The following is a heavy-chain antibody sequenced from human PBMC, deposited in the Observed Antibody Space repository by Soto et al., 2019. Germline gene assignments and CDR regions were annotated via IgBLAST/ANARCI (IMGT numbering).Heavy chain of an antibody. Sequence: GGSLRLSCAASGFTFDDYTMHWVRQAPGKGLEWVSLISWDGGSTYYADSVKGRFTISRDNSKNSLYLQMNSLRTEDTALYYCAKDSDSYSSSWYFDYWGQGTLVTVSS. J-gene: IGHJ4*02. CDR1: GFTFDDYT. CDR3: AKDSDSYSSSWYFDY. CDR2: ISWDGGST. D-gene: IGHD6-13*01. V-gene: IGHV3-43*01.